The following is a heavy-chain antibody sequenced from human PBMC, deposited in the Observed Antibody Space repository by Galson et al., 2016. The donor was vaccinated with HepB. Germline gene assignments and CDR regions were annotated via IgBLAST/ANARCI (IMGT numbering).Heavy chain of an antibody. CDR3: ARGTGPPNNWFDP. V-gene: IGHV4-4*02. Sequence: SETLSLTCAVSGGSISSSDWWSWVRQPPGQGLEWIGQIFHSGRVNYTPSLASRVTISIDTSNNYFSLRLTSVTASDTAMYYCARGTGPPNNWFDPWGQGTLVTVSS. D-gene: IGHD3/OR15-3a*01. J-gene: IGHJ5*02. CDR2: IFHSGRV. CDR1: GGSISSSDW.